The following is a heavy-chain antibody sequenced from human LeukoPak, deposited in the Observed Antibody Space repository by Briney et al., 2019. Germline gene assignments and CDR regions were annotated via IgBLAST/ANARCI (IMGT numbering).Heavy chain of an antibody. D-gene: IGHD2-21*01. V-gene: IGHV1-18*01. CDR1: GYSFTKFG. CDR2: ISGYSGKT. J-gene: IGHJ5*02. CDR3: VRVGSAYGDPLEFDL. Sequence: VASVTVSCTASGYSFTKFGISWVRQAPGQGLEWMGWISGYSGKTDSAQKLQDRVTMTTDNSTGAAYLELRSLRSDDTAAYFCVRVGSAYGDPLEFDLWGQGTLVTVSA.